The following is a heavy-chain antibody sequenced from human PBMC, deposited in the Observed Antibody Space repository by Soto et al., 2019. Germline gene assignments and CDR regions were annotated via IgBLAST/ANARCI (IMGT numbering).Heavy chain of an antibody. J-gene: IGHJ4*02. CDR2: ISFDGSHK. Sequence: PGGSLRLSCAGSDFTFSNYGLHWVRQAPGKGLDWVSFISFDGSHKYYADSVKGRFTISRDNSNNMLYLQMDSLTTEDTAVYYCAKDGAPRYCSRSSCHPAGAYWGQGTLVTVSS. CDR3: AKDGAPRYCSRSSCHPAGAY. V-gene: IGHV3-30*18. D-gene: IGHD2-15*01. CDR1: DFTFSNYG.